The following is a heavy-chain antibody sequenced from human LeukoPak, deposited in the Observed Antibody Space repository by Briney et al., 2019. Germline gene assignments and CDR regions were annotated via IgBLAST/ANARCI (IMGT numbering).Heavy chain of an antibody. CDR1: GGSISSGGYY. Sequence: SETLSLTCTVSGGSISSGGYYWSWIRQPPGKGLEWIGYIYHSGSTYYNPSLKSRVTMSVDTSKNQFSLKLSSVTAADTAVYYCARVFLGKGDAFDIWGQGTMVTVSS. CDR3: ARVFLGKGDAFDI. J-gene: IGHJ3*02. CDR2: IYHSGST. D-gene: IGHD7-27*01. V-gene: IGHV4-30-2*01.